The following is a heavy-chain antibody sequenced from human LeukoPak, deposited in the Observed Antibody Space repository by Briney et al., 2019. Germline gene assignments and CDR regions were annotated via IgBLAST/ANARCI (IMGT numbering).Heavy chain of an antibody. CDR3: ARKYSSSWQDFDY. D-gene: IGHD6-13*01. Sequence: SETLSLTCAVYGGSFSGYYWSWIRQPPGKGLEWIGEINHSGSTNYNPSLKSRVTISVDTSKNQFSLKLSSVTAADTAVYYCARKYSSSWQDFDYWGQGTLVTVSS. CDR2: INHSGST. V-gene: IGHV4-34*01. CDR1: GGSFSGYY. J-gene: IGHJ4*02.